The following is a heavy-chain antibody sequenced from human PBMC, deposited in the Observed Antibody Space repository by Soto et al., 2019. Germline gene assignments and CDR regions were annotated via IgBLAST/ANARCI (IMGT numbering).Heavy chain of an antibody. CDR2: ISGSGGST. J-gene: IGHJ4*02. D-gene: IGHD3-16*02. CDR1: GFPFSSYS. Sequence: GGALRLSCAASGFPFSSYSMGLVRPAPGEGLGGVSAISGSGGSTYYADSVKGRFTISRDNSKNTLYLQMNSLRAEDTAVYYCAKGSADYIWGSYRYWPDFDYWGQGTLVTVSS. V-gene: IGHV3-23*01. CDR3: AKGSADYIWGSYRYWPDFDY.